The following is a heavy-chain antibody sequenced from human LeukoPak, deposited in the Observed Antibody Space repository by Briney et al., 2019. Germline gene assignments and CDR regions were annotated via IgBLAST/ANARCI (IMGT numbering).Heavy chain of an antibody. D-gene: IGHD2-2*01. J-gene: IGHJ4*02. CDR1: GYTFTGYY. V-gene: IGHV1-2*02. Sequence: GASVKVSCKASGYTFTGYYMHWVRQAPGQGLEWMGWINPNSGGTNYARKFQGRVTMTRDTSISTAYMELSRLRSDDTAVYYCASWGDCSSTSCPYYFDYWGQGTLVTVSS. CDR2: INPNSGGT. CDR3: ASWGDCSSTSCPYYFDY.